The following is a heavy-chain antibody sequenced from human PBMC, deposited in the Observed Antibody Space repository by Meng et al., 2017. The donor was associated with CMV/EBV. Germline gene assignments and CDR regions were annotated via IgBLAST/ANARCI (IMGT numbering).Heavy chain of an antibody. CDR1: GFTFSSYA. CDR3: AKDGRADIVVVPAAIDY. D-gene: IGHD2-2*01. Sequence: GGSLRLSCAASGFTFSSYAMHWVRQAPGKGLEWVAFIRYDGSNKYYADSVKGRFTISRDNSKNTLYLQMNSLRAEDTAVYYCAKDGRADIVVVPAAIDYWGQGTLVTVSS. J-gene: IGHJ4*02. CDR2: IRYDGSNK. V-gene: IGHV3-30*02.